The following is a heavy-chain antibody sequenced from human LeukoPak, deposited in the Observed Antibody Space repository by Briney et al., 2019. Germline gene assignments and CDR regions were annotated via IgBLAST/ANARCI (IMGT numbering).Heavy chain of an antibody. CDR2: NTGSGGST. D-gene: IGHD3-16*02. J-gene: IGHJ4*02. V-gene: IGHV3-23*01. Sequence: GGSLRLSCAASGFSFSNYAMNWVRQAPGKGLEWVSSNTGSGGSTYYADFVKGRFTISRDNSKNTLYLQMNSLRAEDTAVYYCAMGELPFYFDYWGQGTLVTVSS. CDR1: GFSFSNYA. CDR3: AMGELPFYFDY.